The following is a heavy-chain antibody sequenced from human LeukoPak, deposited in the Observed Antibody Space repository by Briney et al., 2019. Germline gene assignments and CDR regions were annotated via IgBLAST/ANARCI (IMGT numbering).Heavy chain of an antibody. CDR1: GGTFSSYA. V-gene: IGHV1-69*04. D-gene: IGHD5-24*01. J-gene: IGHJ4*02. CDR3: ARDGEMATIYFDY. Sequence: ASVKVSCKASGGTFSSYALSWVRQAPGQGLEWMGTIIPIVGIANYAQKFQGRATITADKPTSTAYMELSSLRSEDTAVYYCARDGEMATIYFDYWGQGTLVTVSS. CDR2: IIPIVGIA.